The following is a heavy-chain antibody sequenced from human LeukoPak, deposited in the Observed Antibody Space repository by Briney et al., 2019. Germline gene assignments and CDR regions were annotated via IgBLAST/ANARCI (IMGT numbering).Heavy chain of an antibody. V-gene: IGHV3-43*01. CDR1: GFTFEDYT. J-gene: IGHJ4*02. CDR2: ISWDGTP. D-gene: IGHD3-22*01. CDR3: VKDLSYESSGYVFDY. Sequence: GGSLRLSCAASGFTFEDYTMHWVRQAPGKTLEWVSLISWDGTPYYTGSVKGRFTISRDNSKNSLYLQMDTLRSEDTAFYYCVKDLSYESSGYVFDYWGQGTLVTVSS.